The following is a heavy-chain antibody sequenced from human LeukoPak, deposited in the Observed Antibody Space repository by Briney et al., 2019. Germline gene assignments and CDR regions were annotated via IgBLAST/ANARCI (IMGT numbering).Heavy chain of an antibody. CDR3: ARGSPLAPRGVVTIDY. CDR2: ITGSSSYI. V-gene: IGHV3-21*01. J-gene: IGHJ4*02. D-gene: IGHD3-10*01. CDR1: GFTFTSYS. Sequence: GGSLRLFCAASGFTFTSYSMNWVRQAPGKGLEWVSSITGSSSYIYYADSVKGRFTISRDNAKNSLYLQMDSLRAEDTVVYYCARGSPLAPRGVVTIDYWGQGSLVTASS.